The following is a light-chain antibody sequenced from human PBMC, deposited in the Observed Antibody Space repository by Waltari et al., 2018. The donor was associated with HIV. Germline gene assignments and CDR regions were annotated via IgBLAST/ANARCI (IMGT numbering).Light chain of an antibody. Sequence: QSVLTQPPSAYGTPGQRVTIHCSGGSSNLGSNSVHWYQPLPGTAPRLLLYITNQRPSRVPDRFSGSKSGTSASLAISGLQSEDEADYYCATWDDTLNGVIFGGGTKLTVL. CDR3: ATWDDTLNGVI. V-gene: IGLV1-44*01. J-gene: IGLJ2*01. CDR1: SSNLGSNS. CDR2: ITN.